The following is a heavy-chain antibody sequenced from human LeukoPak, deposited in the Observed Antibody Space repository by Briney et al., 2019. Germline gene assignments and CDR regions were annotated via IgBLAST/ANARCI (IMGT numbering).Heavy chain of an antibody. Sequence: GGSLRLSCAASGCTCDDYAMHWVRQAPGKGLEWVSGISWNSGSIGYADSVKGRFTISRDNAKNSLYLQMNSLRAEDTALYYCAKEALSSGWYAGPFDYWGQGTLVTVSS. V-gene: IGHV3-9*01. CDR1: GCTCDDYA. J-gene: IGHJ4*02. D-gene: IGHD6-19*01. CDR2: ISWNSGSI. CDR3: AKEALSSGWYAGPFDY.